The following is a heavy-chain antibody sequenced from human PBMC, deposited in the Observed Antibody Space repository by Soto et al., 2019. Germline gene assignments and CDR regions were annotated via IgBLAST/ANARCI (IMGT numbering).Heavy chain of an antibody. V-gene: IGHV3-48*02. CDR1: GFTFSSYS. J-gene: IGHJ4*02. D-gene: IGHD6-6*01. CDR3: ARVGPYSSASADY. CDR2: ISSSSNSI. Sequence: GGSLRLSCAASGFTFSSYSMNWVRQAPGKGLEWVSYISSSSNSIYYADSVKGRFTISRDTAKNLLYLQMNSLRDEDTAVYYYARVGPYSSASADYWGQGTLVTVSS.